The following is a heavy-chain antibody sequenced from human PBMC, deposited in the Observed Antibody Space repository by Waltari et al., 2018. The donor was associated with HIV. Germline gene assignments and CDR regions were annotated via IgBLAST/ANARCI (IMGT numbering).Heavy chain of an antibody. Sequence: ELQLVQSGEEVKKSGESLRISCVGSGYFFASYWIGWVRRVPGAGLEWVGSIDPGNSETRYGPSFHGQVTISADKSTSTAYLEWGSLKASDSGTYFCARQWSGSNGWFAYWGKGTLVTVS. D-gene: IGHD6-19*01. J-gene: IGHJ4*02. CDR1: GYFFASYW. V-gene: IGHV5-51*01. CDR3: ARQWSGSNGWFAY. CDR2: IDPGNSET.